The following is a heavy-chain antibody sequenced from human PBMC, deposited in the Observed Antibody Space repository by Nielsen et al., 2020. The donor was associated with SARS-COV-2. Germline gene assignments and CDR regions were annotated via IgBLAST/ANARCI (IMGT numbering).Heavy chain of an antibody. CDR1: GYTFTSYG. V-gene: IGHV1-18*01. CDR2: ISTYNGTT. CDR3: AREEVAGLDY. J-gene: IGHJ4*02. D-gene: IGHD6-19*01. Sequence: ASVKVSCRASGYTFTSYGISWARQAPGQWLEWMGWISTYNGTTNYAKKLQGRVTMTTDTSTSKAYMELRSLRSDDTAVYYCAREEVAGLDYWGQGTLVTVSS.